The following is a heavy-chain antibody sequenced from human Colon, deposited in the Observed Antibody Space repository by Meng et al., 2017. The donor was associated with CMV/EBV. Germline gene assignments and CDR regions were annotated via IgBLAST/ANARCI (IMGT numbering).Heavy chain of an antibody. Sequence: GESLKISCVTSGITFSDYYMTWIRQAPGKGLECISYISSSGSTIYYADSVKGRFTISRDNAKNSLYLQMNSLRAEDTAVYYCALRFLEWLPNYGMDVWGQGTTVTVSS. J-gene: IGHJ6*02. CDR1: GITFSDYY. CDR3: ALRFLEWLPNYGMDV. CDR2: ISSSGSTI. D-gene: IGHD3-3*01. V-gene: IGHV3-11*04.